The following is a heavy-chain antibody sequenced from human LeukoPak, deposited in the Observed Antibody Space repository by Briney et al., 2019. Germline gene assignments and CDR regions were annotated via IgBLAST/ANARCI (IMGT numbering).Heavy chain of an antibody. CDR2: IKSKIDGGTT. CDR1: GFTFTNTW. Sequence: GGSLRLSCAASGFTFTNTWMNWVRQAPGRGLEWLGRIKSKIDGGTTDYAAPVKGRFTISRDDSENTLYLQMNSLKTEDTAVYYCTTSSKWGQGTLVTVSS. V-gene: IGHV3-15*01. CDR3: TTSSK. J-gene: IGHJ4*02.